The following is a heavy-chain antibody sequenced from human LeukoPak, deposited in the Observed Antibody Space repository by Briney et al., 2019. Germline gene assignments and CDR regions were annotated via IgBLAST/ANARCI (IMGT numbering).Heavy chain of an antibody. D-gene: IGHD6-13*01. CDR3: ANRPAAAGTADAFDI. J-gene: IGHJ3*02. CDR1: GGSFSGYY. V-gene: IGHV4-34*01. CDR2: IYYSGST. Sequence: SETLSLTCAVYGGSFSGYYWSWIRQPPGKGLEWIGSIYYSGSTYYNPSLKSRVTISVDTSKNQFSLKLSSVTAADTAVYYCANRPAAAGTADAFDIWGQGTMVTVSS.